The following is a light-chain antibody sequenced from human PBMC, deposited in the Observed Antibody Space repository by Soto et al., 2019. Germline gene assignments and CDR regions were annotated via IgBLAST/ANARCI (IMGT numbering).Light chain of an antibody. V-gene: IGLV1-51*01. CDR3: GTWDTSLRVFYV. Sequence: QSVLTQPASVSGTPGQSNTISCAGTSSNIGNNYVSWYQHLPGTAPRILIYDNYKRPSEIPDRFYGFKSGTSATLGITGLQTGDEADYYCGTWDTSLRVFYVFGSGTKVTVL. J-gene: IGLJ1*01. CDR1: SSNIGNNY. CDR2: DNY.